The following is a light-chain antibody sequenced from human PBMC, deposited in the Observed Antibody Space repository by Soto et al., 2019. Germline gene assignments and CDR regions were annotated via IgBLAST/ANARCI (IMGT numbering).Light chain of an antibody. Sequence: SYELTQPPSVSVSTGQTARITCSGEALPKQFAYWYQQKPGQAPLLVIYKDSERPSGIPERFSGSSSGTTATLIISGVQAEDAADYYCQSSGTSVLHPVLFGGGTKLTVL. V-gene: IGLV3-25*02. CDR1: ALPKQF. CDR2: KDS. J-gene: IGLJ2*01. CDR3: QSSGTSVLHPVL.